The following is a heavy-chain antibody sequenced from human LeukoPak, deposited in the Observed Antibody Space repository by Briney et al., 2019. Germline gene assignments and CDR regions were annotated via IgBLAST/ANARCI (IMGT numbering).Heavy chain of an antibody. V-gene: IGHV3-23*01. J-gene: IGHJ3*02. CDR3: ARRGTVTTAYAFDI. CDR1: GFTFSSYA. CDR2: ISSTGSST. Sequence: GGSLRLSCAASGFTFSSYAMNWVRQAPGKGLEWVSTISSTGSSTYYADSAKGRFTISRDNSKNTLYLQMNSLRAEDTAVYYCARRGTVTTAYAFDIWGQGTMVTVSS. D-gene: IGHD4-11*01.